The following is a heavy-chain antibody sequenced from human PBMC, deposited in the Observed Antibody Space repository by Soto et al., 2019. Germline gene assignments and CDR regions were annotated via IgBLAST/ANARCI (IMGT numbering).Heavy chain of an antibody. CDR1: GYSFTSYA. D-gene: IGHD2-8*01. J-gene: IGHJ6*02. CDR3: AREPSMDYYYYGMEV. CDR2: INAGNGNT. Sequence: ASVKGSCKASGYSFTSYAMHWVRQTTGQRLEWMGWINAGNGNTKYSQKFQGRVTITRDTSASTAYMELSSLRSEDTAVYYCAREPSMDYYYYGMEVWGQGTTGTVSS. V-gene: IGHV1-3*01.